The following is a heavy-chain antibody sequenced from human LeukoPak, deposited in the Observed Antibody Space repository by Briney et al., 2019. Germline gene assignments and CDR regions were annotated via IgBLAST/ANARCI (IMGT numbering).Heavy chain of an antibody. CDR2: MNPNNGDT. J-gene: IGHJ4*02. V-gene: IGHV1-2*02. CDR1: GYMFTDYY. Sequence: ASVKVFCKASGYMFTDYYIHWVRRAPGQGLEWMGWMNPNNGDTNYAQKFQGRVTMTRDTSISTAYMELSSLRSDDTAVYYCATPLKGVGGRDYWGQGTLVTVSS. D-gene: IGHD1-26*01. CDR3: ATPLKGVGGRDY.